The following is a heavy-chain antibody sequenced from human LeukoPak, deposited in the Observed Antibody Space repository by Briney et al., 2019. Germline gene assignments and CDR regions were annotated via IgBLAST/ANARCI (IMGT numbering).Heavy chain of an antibody. CDR3: ARGGYSSSSSGAGYYYYMDV. CDR2: IIPIFGTA. CDR1: GGTFSSYA. Sequence: SVKVSCKASGGTFSSYAISWVRQAPGQGLEWMGGIIPIFGTANYAQKFQGRVTITTDESTSTAYMELSSLRSEDTAVYYCARGGYSSSSSGAGYYYYMDVWGKGTTVTVSS. J-gene: IGHJ6*03. D-gene: IGHD6-6*01. V-gene: IGHV1-69*05.